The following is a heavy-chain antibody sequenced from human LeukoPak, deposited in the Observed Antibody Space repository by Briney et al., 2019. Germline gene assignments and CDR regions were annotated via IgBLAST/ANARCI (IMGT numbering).Heavy chain of an antibody. J-gene: IGHJ5*02. CDR3: ARDVSGDSSGYYNWFDP. Sequence: SETLSLTCAVYGGSFSGYYWSWIRQPPGKGLEWIEEINHSGSTNYNPSLKSRVTISVDTSKNQFSLKLSSVTAADTAVYYCARDVSGDSSGYYNWFDPWGQGTLVTVSS. CDR1: GGSFSGYY. V-gene: IGHV4-34*01. CDR2: INHSGST. D-gene: IGHD3-22*01.